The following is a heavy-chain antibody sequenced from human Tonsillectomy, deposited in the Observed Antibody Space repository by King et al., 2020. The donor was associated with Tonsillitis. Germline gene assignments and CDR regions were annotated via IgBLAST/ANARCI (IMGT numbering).Heavy chain of an antibody. V-gene: IGHV3-23*04. Sequence: VQLVESGGGLVQPGGSLRLSCAASGFTFSSYAMNWVRQAPGKGLEWVSAISGGDSSTYYADSVKGRFTISRDSSKNTLYLQMNSLRAEDTAIYYCAKDGGRGNWGYGVIGIDYWGQGTLVTVSS. CDR3: AKDGGRGNWGYGVIGIDY. CDR2: ISGGDSST. D-gene: IGHD7-27*01. J-gene: IGHJ4*02. CDR1: GFTFSSYA.